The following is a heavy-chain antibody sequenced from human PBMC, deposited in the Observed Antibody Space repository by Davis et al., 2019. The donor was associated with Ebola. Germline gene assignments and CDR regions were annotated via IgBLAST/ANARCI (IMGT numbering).Heavy chain of an antibody. Sequence: PSETLSLTCTVSRGSINTHYWNWIRQPPGKGLEWIGYVYYDGSTIYNPSLKSRVTISVDTSKNQFSLKLSSVTAADTAVYYCARACSSTSCDFHYGMDVWGQGTTVTVSS. CDR2: VYYDGST. D-gene: IGHD2-2*01. J-gene: IGHJ6*02. CDR3: ARACSSTSCDFHYGMDV. V-gene: IGHV4-59*08. CDR1: RGSINTHY.